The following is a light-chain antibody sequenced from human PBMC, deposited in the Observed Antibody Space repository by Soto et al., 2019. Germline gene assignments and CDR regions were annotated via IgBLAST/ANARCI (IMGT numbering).Light chain of an antibody. J-gene: IGKJ1*01. CDR2: DAS. Sequence: DVQMTQSPSSLSPSVGDRVTITCRASQSINSWLAWYQQKPGKAPKLLIYDASTLQSGVPSRFSGTGSGTEFTLTISSLQPDDFATYYCQQYNTYWTFGQGTKVDIK. CDR3: QQYNTYWT. CDR1: QSINSW. V-gene: IGKV1-5*01.